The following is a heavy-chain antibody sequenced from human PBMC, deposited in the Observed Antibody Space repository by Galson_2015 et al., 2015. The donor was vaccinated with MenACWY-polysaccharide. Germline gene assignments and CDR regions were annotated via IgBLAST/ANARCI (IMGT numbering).Heavy chain of an antibody. CDR3: AGGSGYLIDD. Sequence: SLRLSCAASGFTFSTYWMNWVRQAPGKGLEWVAIIKQDGSAIHYMDSVRGRFTISRDNAKNSLFLQMNSLRTKDTAVYYCAGGSGYLIDDWGQGTLVTVSS. D-gene: IGHD2-2*03. J-gene: IGHJ4*02. V-gene: IGHV3-7*03. CDR2: IKQDGSAI. CDR1: GFTFSTYW.